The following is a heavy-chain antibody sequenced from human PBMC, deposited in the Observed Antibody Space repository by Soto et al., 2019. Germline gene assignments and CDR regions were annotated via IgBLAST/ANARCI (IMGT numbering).Heavy chain of an antibody. CDR3: ARDIGKKFGAYYYYGMDV. D-gene: IGHD3-10*01. V-gene: IGHV3-33*01. CDR2: IWYDGSNK. Sequence: GGSLRLSCAASGFTFSSYGMHWVRQAPGKGLEWVAVIWYDGSNKYYADSVKGRFTISRDNSKNTLYLQMNSLRAEDTAVYYCARDIGKKFGAYYYYGMDVWGQGTTVTVSS. J-gene: IGHJ6*02. CDR1: GFTFSSYG.